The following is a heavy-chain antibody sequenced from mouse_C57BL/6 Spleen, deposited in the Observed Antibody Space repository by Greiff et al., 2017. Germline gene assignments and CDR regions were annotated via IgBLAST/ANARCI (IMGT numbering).Heavy chain of an antibody. Sequence: VQLKESGPELVKPGASVKIPCKASGYTFTDYNMDWVKQSHGKSLEWIGDINPNNGGTIYNQKFKGKATLTVDKSSSTAYMELRSLTSEDTAVYYCARGESTTFAYWGQGTLVTVSA. J-gene: IGHJ3*01. CDR2: INPNNGGT. V-gene: IGHV1-18*01. CDR1: GYTFTDYN. D-gene: IGHD5-1*01. CDR3: ARGESTTFAY.